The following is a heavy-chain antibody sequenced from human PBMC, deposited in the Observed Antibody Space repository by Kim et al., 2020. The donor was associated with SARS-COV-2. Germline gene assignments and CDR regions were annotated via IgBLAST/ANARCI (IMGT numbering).Heavy chain of an antibody. CDR1: GYTLTELS. CDR2: FDPEDGET. CDR3: ATAPPYYDSSGYYLDWLDP. D-gene: IGHD3-22*01. Sequence: ASVKVSCKVSGYTLTELSMHWVRQAPGKGLEWMGGFDPEDGETIYAQKFQGRVTMTEDTSTDTAYMELSSLRSEDTAVYYCATAPPYYDSSGYYLDWLDPWGQGTLVTVSS. V-gene: IGHV1-24*01. J-gene: IGHJ5*02.